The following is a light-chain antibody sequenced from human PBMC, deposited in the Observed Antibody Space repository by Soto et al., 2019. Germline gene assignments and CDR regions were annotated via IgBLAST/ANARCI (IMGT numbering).Light chain of an antibody. V-gene: IGKV3-20*01. CDR2: GAS. J-gene: IGKJ2*01. CDR3: QLYDRSSYT. Sequence: EIVLTQSPGTLSLSPGERATLSCRASQSITSSYLTWYQQKPGQAPRLLIYGASRRATDIPDRFSGSGSGTDFTLTISRLEPEDFAVYYCQLYDRSSYTFGQGTKLEIK. CDR1: QSITSSY.